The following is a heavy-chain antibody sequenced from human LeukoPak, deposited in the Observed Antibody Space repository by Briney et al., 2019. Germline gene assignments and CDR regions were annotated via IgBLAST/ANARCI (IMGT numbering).Heavy chain of an antibody. D-gene: IGHD2-2*02. CDR2: ISSNGVTT. Sequence: GSLRLSCSAPGFTLSTYDMHWVRHAPRGGLEYVSAISSNGVTTYYADSVKGRFTISRDNSKNILYLQMSSLRPEDTAVYYCVCIPHLNGWGQGSLSPSPQ. V-gene: IGHV3-64D*06. CDR3: VCIPHLNG. J-gene: IGHJ4*02. CDR1: GFTLSTYD.